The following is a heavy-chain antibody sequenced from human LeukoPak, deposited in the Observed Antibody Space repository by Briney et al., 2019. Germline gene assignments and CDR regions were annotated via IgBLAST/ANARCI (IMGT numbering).Heavy chain of an antibody. CDR2: ISSSSTI. D-gene: IGHD5-12*01. J-gene: IGHJ4*02. CDR1: GFTFSGYS. Sequence: GGSLRLSCAASGFTFSGYSMNCVRQAPGKGLEWVSYISSSSTIYYADSVKGRFTISRDNAKNSLYMQMNSLRDEDTAVYYCAREGGGYSGYDYDYWGQGTLVTVSS. V-gene: IGHV3-48*02. CDR3: AREGGGYSGYDYDY.